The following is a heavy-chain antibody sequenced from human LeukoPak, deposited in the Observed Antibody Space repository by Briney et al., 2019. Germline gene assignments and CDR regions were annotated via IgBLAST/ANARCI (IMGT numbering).Heavy chain of an antibody. CDR1: GYTFTGYY. J-gene: IGHJ6*03. D-gene: IGHD6-6*01. Sequence: ASVKVSCKASGYTFTGYYMHWVRQAPGQGLEWMGWINPNSGGTNYAQKFQGRVTMTRDTSISTAYMELSRLRSDDTAVYYCARRKYSSSSPHYYYYYMDVWGKGTTVTVSS. CDR2: INPNSGGT. V-gene: IGHV1-2*02. CDR3: ARRKYSSSSPHYYYYYMDV.